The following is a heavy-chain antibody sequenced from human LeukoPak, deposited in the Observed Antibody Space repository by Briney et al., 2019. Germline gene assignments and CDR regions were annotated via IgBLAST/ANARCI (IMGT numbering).Heavy chain of an antibody. V-gene: IGHV4-38-2*02. CDR1: GYSISSGYY. CDR2: IYHSGST. D-gene: IGHD3-16*01. J-gene: IGHJ6*03. Sequence: SETLSLTCAVSGYSISSGYYWGWVRQPPGKGLEWIGTIYHSGSTHYNPSLKSRVTLSVDTSKNQFSLNLTSVTAADTAVYYCARDCEFCDLLFYMNVWGKGTTVTVSS. CDR3: ARDCEFCDLLFYMNV.